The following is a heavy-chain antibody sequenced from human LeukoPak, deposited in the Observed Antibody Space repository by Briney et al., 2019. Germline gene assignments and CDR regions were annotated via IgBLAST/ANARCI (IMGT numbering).Heavy chain of an antibody. CDR2: IYPGDSDT. D-gene: IGHD6-19*01. Sequence: PGESLKISCKGSGYRFTSYWIGWVRQMPGKGLEWMGIIYPGDSDTRYSPSFQGQVTISADKSISTAYLQWSSLKASDTAIYYCARPSSSGYSYFDYWGQGTLVTVSS. J-gene: IGHJ4*02. CDR3: ARPSSSGYSYFDY. CDR1: GYRFTSYW. V-gene: IGHV5-51*01.